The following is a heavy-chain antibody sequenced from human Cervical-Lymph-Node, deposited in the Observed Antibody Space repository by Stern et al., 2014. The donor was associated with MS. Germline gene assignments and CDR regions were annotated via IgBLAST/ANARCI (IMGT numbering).Heavy chain of an antibody. CDR2: ISSSSSYI. Sequence: EVQLEESGGGLVKPGGSLRLSCAASGFTFSSYSMNWVRQAPGKGLEWVSSISSSSSYIYYADSVKGRFTISRDNAKNSLYLQMNSLRAEDTAVYYCARGSSHDYGTYYFDYWGQGTLVTVSS. D-gene: IGHD4-17*01. CDR1: GFTFSSYS. CDR3: ARGSSHDYGTYYFDY. J-gene: IGHJ4*02. V-gene: IGHV3-21*01.